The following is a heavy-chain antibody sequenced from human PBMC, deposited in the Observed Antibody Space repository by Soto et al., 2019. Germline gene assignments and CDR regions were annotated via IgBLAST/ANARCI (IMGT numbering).Heavy chain of an antibody. Sequence: GGSLRLSCAASGFTFSSYWMSWVRQAPGKGLEWVANIKQDGSEKYYVDSVKGRFTISRDNAKNSLYLQMNSLRAEDTAVYYCARDGVTGIPHYYMDVWGKGTTVTVSS. J-gene: IGHJ6*03. V-gene: IGHV3-7*01. CDR1: GFTFSSYW. D-gene: IGHD2-21*02. CDR3: ARDGVTGIPHYYMDV. CDR2: IKQDGSEK.